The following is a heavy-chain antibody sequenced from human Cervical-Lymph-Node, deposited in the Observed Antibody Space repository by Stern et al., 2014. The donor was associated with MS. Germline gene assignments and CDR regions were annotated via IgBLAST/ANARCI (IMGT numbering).Heavy chain of an antibody. J-gene: IGHJ6*02. Sequence: EVQLVESGGGLVQPGGSLRLSCAASGFTFSSYSMNWVRQAPGKGLEWVSYISSSSSTIYYADSVKGRFTISRDNAKNSLYLQMNSLRAEDTAVYYCARGVFGVVKYYYGMDVWGQGTTVTVSS. CDR2: ISSSSSTI. CDR1: GFTFSSYS. CDR3: ARGVFGVVKYYYGMDV. V-gene: IGHV3-48*01. D-gene: IGHD3-3*01.